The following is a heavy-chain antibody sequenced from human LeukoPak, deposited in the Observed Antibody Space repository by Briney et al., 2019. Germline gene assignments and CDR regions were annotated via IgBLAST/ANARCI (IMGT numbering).Heavy chain of an antibody. Sequence: SETLSLTCTVSGVSMSSYYWSWIRQPPGKGLEWIGYIYYSGSNKYNPSLKSRVAISIDTSKNQFSLKLNSVTTADTAVYYCARSLPYPWGGDCWGALDLWGQGTLVPVSS. CDR3: ARSLPYPWGGDCWGALDL. CDR1: GVSMSSYY. D-gene: IGHD2-21*02. J-gene: IGHJ3*01. V-gene: IGHV4-59*01. CDR2: IYYSGSN.